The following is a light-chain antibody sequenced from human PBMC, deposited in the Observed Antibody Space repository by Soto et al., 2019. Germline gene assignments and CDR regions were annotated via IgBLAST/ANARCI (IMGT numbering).Light chain of an antibody. CDR1: QSISSW. V-gene: IGKV1-5*03. J-gene: IGKJ1*01. Sequence: STLSASVGDRVTITCRAIQSISSWLAWYQQKPGTAPKLLIYKASTLQSGVPSRFSGSGSGTEFTLTISSLQPDDSATYYCQQYNDNWTFGQGTKVAIK. CDR2: KAS. CDR3: QQYNDNWT.